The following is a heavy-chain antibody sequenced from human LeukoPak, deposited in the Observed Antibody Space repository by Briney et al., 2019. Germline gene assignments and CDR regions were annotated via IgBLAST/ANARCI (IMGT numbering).Heavy chain of an antibody. Sequence: GGSLRLSCAASGFTFSSYAMHWVRQAPGKGLEWVAVISYDGSNKYYADSVKGRFTISRDNSKNTLYLQMNSLRAEDTAVYYCARDVVDSSGYYWVDYWGQGTLVTVSS. CDR2: ISYDGSNK. J-gene: IGHJ4*02. V-gene: IGHV3-30-3*01. CDR3: ARDVVDSSGYYWVDY. D-gene: IGHD3-22*01. CDR1: GFTFSSYA.